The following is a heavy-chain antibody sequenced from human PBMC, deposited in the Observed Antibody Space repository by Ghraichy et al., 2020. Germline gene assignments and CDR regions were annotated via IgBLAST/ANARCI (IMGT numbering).Heavy chain of an antibody. CDR1: GGSISSSSYY. Sequence: SETLSLTCTVSGGSISSSSYYWGWIRQPPGKGLEWIGSIYYSGSTYYNPSLKSRVTISVDTSKNQFSLKLSSVTAADTAVYYCARHFVDVVVPAAAGDYWGQGTLVTGSS. J-gene: IGHJ4*02. D-gene: IGHD2-2*01. CDR3: ARHFVDVVVPAAAGDY. V-gene: IGHV4-39*01. CDR2: IYYSGST.